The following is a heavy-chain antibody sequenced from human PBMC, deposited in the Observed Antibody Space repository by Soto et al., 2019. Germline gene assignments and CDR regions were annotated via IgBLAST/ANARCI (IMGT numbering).Heavy chain of an antibody. V-gene: IGHV3-23*01. CDR1: GFTFSSYA. D-gene: IGHD3-16*01. J-gene: IGHJ6*02. CDR2: ISGSGGST. Sequence: GGSLRFSCAASGFTFSSYAMSWVRQAPGKGLEWVSAISGSGGSTYYADSVKGRFTISRDNSKNTLYLQMNSLRAEDTAVYYCAKDQRALRLGEGYGMDVWGQGTTVTVSS. CDR3: AKDQRALRLGEGYGMDV.